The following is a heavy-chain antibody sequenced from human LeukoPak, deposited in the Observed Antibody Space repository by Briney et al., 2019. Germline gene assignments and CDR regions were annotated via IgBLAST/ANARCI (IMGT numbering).Heavy chain of an antibody. Sequence: GGSLRLSCAASGFTFSSYAMHWVRQAPGKGLEWVAVISYDGSNKYYADSVKGRFTISRDNSKNTLYLQMNSLRAEDTAVYYCAKGDRQWLAYYMDVWGKGTTVIISS. D-gene: IGHD6-19*01. V-gene: IGHV3-30*04. J-gene: IGHJ6*03. CDR1: GFTFSSYA. CDR3: AKGDRQWLAYYMDV. CDR2: ISYDGSNK.